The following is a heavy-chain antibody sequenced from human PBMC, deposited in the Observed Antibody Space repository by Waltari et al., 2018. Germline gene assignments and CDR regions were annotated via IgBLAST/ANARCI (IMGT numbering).Heavy chain of an antibody. V-gene: IGHV3-23*01. J-gene: IGHJ4*02. CDR3: AKDIYGWSFDF. Sequence: EVQLLQSGGGLVQPGGSLTLSCAVSGFGPRGNSMAGVRQAPGKVLEWVSAIEGSTENKNSADSVKGRFTISRDTSNNILYLHMDSLGAEDTAIYYCAKDIYGWSFDFWGQGTLVTVSS. D-gene: IGHD2-15*01. CDR1: GFGPRGNS. CDR2: IEGSTENK.